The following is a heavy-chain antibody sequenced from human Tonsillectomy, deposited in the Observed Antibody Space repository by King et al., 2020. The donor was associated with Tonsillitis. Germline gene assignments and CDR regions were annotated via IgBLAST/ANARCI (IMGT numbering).Heavy chain of an antibody. Sequence: VQLVESGGGLVQPGGSLRIYCAASGFTFRSYAMSWVRQAPGKGLEWVSGISDTGKSTYYADSVKGRFTISSDKSKNTLILQLNSLRADDTAVYYCAREGDYGTLAYWGPGTLVTVSS. CDR1: GFTFRSYA. D-gene: IGHD4-17*01. CDR3: AREGDYGTLAY. CDR2: ISDTGKST. J-gene: IGHJ4*02. V-gene: IGHV3-23*04.